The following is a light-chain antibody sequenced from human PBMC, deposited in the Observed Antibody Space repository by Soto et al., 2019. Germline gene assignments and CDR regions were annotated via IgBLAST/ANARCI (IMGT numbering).Light chain of an antibody. CDR3: GSYAASSTLV. J-gene: IGLJ2*01. CDR1: SSDVGSYNL. CDR2: EGS. V-gene: IGLV2-23*01. Sequence: QSALTQPASVSGSPGQSITISCTGTSSDVGSYNLVSWYQQHPGKAPKLMIYEGSERPSGVSNRCSGSKSGNTASLTIAGLQAEDEADYYCGSYAASSTLVFGGGTKLTVL.